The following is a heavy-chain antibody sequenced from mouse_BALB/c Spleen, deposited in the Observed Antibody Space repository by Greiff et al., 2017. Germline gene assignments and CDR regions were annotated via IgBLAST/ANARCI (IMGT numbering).Heavy chain of an antibody. CDR1: GFNIKDYY. J-gene: IGHJ3*01. CDR2: IDPENGDT. Sequence: VQLQQSGAELVRSGASVKLSCTASGFNIKDYYMHWVKQRPEQGLEWIGWIDPENGDTEYAPKFQGKATMTADTSSNTAYLQLSSLTSEDTAVYYYNGYYYGSSSPWFAYWGQGTLVTVSA. CDR3: NGYYYGSSSPWFAY. V-gene: IGHV14-4*02. D-gene: IGHD1-1*01.